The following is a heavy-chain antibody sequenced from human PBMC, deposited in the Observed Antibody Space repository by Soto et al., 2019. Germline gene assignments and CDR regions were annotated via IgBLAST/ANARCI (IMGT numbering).Heavy chain of an antibody. V-gene: IGHV1-8*01. Sequence: ASVKVSCKASGYTFTSYDINWVRQATGQGLEWMGWMNPNSGNTGYAQKFQGRVTMTRNTSISTAYMELSSLRSEDTAVYYCARAPAHWGRMTIFGVVSINNWFDPWG. CDR2: MNPNSGNT. CDR3: ARAPAHWGRMTIFGVVSINNWFDP. D-gene: IGHD3-3*01. J-gene: IGHJ5*02. CDR1: GYTFTSYD.